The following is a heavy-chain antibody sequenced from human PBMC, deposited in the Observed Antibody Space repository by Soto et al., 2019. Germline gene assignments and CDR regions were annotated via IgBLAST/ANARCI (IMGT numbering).Heavy chain of an antibody. V-gene: IGHV3-21*01. CDR3: ARDSPLVGANGWFDP. J-gene: IGHJ5*02. D-gene: IGHD1-26*01. Sequence: GGSLRLSCAASGFTFSSYSMNWVRQAPGKGLEWVSSISSSSSYIYYADSVKGRFTISRDNAKNSLYLQMNSLRAEDTAVYYCARDSPLVGANGWFDPWGQGTLVTVSS. CDR2: ISSSSSYI. CDR1: GFTFSSYS.